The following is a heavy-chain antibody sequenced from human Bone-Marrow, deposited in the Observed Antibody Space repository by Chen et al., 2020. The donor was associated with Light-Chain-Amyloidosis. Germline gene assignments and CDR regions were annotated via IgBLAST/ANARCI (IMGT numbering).Heavy chain of an antibody. J-gene: IGHJ4*02. CDR2: ITPMFATA. V-gene: IGHV1-69*01. D-gene: IGHD3-3*01. CDR3: AREGRSGNSNPFDY. Sequence: QVQLVQSGAEVKKPGSSVKVSCKAPGGTFSTYAFSWVRQAPGQGPEWMGGITPMFATAHYTQNCQGRVTITADESTSTTYMELRSLRFEDTAIYYCAREGRSGNSNPFDYWGQGTLVTVSS. CDR1: GGTFSTYA.